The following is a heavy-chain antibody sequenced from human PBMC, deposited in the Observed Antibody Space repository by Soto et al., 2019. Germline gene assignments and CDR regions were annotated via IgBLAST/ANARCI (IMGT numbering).Heavy chain of an antibody. J-gene: IGHJ4*02. CDR2: INPNSGGT. Sequence: QVQLVQSGAEVKKPGASVKVSCKASGYTFTGYYMHWVRQAPGQGLEWMGWINPNSGGTNYAQKFQGRVTMTRDTALSKAYLGLGRLGSDDTAVYYCGRGGGWLGSSGSGLDYWGQGTLVTVSS. CDR1: GYTFTGYY. D-gene: IGHD6-6*01. CDR3: GRGGGWLGSSGSGLDY. V-gene: IGHV1-2*02.